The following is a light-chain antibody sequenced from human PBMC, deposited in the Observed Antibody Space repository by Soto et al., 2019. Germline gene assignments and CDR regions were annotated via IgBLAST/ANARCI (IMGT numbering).Light chain of an antibody. V-gene: IGKV1-33*01. CDR2: DAT. J-gene: IGKJ5*01. CDR3: QQYDDLSIT. CDR1: QDISNS. Sequence: DIQMTQSPSSLSASVGDRVTITCQASQDISNSLNWYQQKPGKAPNLLILDATNLELWVPLRFSANGSGTDFTFTISSLQPEDIATYYFQQYDDLSITFGQGTRLEIK.